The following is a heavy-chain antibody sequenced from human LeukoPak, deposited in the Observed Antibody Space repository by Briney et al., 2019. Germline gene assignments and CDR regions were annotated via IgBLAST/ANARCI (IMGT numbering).Heavy chain of an antibody. CDR3: AIDARGWSGFDY. D-gene: IGHD3-3*01. Sequence: ASETLSLTCSVSGGSISSYYWSWIRQPAGKGREWIGRIYTTGNTDYNPSLKSRVTMSVDTSKNQFSLNLSSVTAADTAVYYCAIDARGWSGFDYWGQGTLVTVSS. V-gene: IGHV4-4*07. J-gene: IGHJ4*02. CDR2: IYTTGNT. CDR1: GGSISSYY.